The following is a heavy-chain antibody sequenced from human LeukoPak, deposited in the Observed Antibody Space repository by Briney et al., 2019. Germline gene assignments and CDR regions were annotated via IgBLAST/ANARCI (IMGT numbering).Heavy chain of an antibody. D-gene: IGHD3-16*01. CDR2: LNPNSGNT. J-gene: IGHJ5*02. V-gene: IGHV1-8*01. CDR3: ARGRLRVPRSFDP. CDR1: GYTFTRYG. Sequence: ASVKVSCKASGYTFTRYGISWVRQAPGQGLEWMGWLNPNSGNTVYAQKFQGRVTMTMNTSISTAYMELSSLRSEDTAVYYCARGRLRVPRSFDPWGQGTLVTVPS.